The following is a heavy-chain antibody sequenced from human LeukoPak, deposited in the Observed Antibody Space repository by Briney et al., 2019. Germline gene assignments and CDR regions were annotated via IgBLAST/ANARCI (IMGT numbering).Heavy chain of an antibody. D-gene: IGHD3-10*01. CDR1: GFTFSNYG. Sequence: GGSLRLSCAASGFTFSNYGMHWVRQAPGKGLDWVAFIRYDGSTKYYADSVKGRFTISRDNSKNTLYLQMNSLRAEDTAVYYCAKRLEEVRGVTHPDYWGQGTLVTVSS. J-gene: IGHJ4*02. CDR3: AKRLEEVRGVTHPDY. V-gene: IGHV3-30*02. CDR2: IRYDGSTK.